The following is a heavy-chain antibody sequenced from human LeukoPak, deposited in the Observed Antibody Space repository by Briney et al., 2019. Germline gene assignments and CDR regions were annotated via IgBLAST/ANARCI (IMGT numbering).Heavy chain of an antibody. CDR2: IYYSGST. CDR3: ARRGAAAGFDP. V-gene: IGHV4-39*01. D-gene: IGHD6-13*01. J-gene: IGHJ5*02. CDR1: GGXISSSSYY. Sequence: SETLSLTCTVSGGXISSSSYYWGWIRQPPGKGLEWIGSIYYSGSTCYNPSLKSRVTISVDTSKNQFSLKLSSVTAADTAVYYCARRGAAAGFDPWGQGTLVTVSS.